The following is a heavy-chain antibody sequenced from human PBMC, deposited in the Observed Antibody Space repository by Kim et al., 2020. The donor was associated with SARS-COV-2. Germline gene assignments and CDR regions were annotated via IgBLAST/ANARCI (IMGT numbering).Heavy chain of an antibody. Sequence: AVSVKGRFTISRDNAKNTLYLQMNSLRAEDTAVYYCARGRGGTTNKAFDIWGQGTMVTVSS. J-gene: IGHJ3*02. D-gene: IGHD1-26*01. CDR3: ARGRGGTTNKAFDI. V-gene: IGHV3-74*01.